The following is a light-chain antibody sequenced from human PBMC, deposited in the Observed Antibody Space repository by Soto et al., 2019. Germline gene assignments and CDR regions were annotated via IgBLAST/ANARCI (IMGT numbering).Light chain of an antibody. V-gene: IGKV3-20*01. Sequence: EIVLTQSPGTLSLSPGERATLSCRASQSVSSSYLAWYQQKPGQAPRLLIYGASSRATGIPDRFSGSGSGTDFTLTISRLEPEDFAVYYCKQYGSSPLTFGRGTKVEIK. J-gene: IGKJ1*01. CDR2: GAS. CDR1: QSVSSSY. CDR3: KQYGSSPLT.